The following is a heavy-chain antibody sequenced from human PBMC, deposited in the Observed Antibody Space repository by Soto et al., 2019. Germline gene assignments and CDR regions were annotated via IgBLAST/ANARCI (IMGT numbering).Heavy chain of an antibody. D-gene: IGHD3-22*01. CDR1: GGSISSSRCH. CDR2: IFYSGYT. Sequence: PSETLSLTCTVSGGSISSSRCHWGWIRQPPGKGLEWIGSIFYSGYTYYNPSLKSRVTISVDTSKNQFSLKLSSVTAADTAVYYCASYYYDSSGYYHETDWGQGTPVTVSS. V-gene: IGHV4-39*07. CDR3: ASYYYDSSGYYHETD. J-gene: IGHJ4*02.